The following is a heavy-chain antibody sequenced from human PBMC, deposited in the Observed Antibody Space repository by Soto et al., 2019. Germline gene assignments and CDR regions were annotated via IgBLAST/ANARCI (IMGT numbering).Heavy chain of an antibody. CDR2: IYPSDSDT. V-gene: IGHV5-51*01. D-gene: IGHD5-12*01. CDR3: ARQGFGVYDSRYNWCDP. CDR1: GYSFTGYW. Sequence: GESLKISCKASGYSFTGYWIGWVRQMPGQGLEWMGIIYPSDSDTRYSPSFQGQVTISVDKSISTAYLQWGSLKASDSGMYYCARQGFGVYDSRYNWCDPWGQGTLVTVS. J-gene: IGHJ5*02.